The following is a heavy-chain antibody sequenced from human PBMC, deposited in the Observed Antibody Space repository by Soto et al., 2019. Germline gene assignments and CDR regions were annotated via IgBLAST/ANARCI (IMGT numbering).Heavy chain of an antibody. V-gene: IGHV4-4*02. D-gene: IGHD3-10*01. J-gene: IGHJ4*02. Sequence: NPSETLSLTCVVSGASISSRNWWSWVRQPPGKGLEWIGEIYHGGSTNYNPSLKSRVTISVDKSKNQFSLKLSSVTAADTAVYYCAKDRITMVRGVIITFDYWGQGTLVTVSS. CDR1: GASISSRNW. CDR3: AKDRITMVRGVIITFDY. CDR2: IYHGGST.